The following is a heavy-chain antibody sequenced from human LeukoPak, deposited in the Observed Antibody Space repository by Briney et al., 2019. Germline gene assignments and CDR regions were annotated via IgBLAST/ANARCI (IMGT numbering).Heavy chain of an antibody. CDR1: DGSIDSYY. CDR3: ARGRSNYYGMDV. D-gene: IGHD1-26*01. CDR2: IYYDGNT. Sequence: SETLSLTCSVSDGSIDSYYWNWIRRPPGKGLEWIGYIYYDGNTNYSPSLKSRVTMSVDTSKNLFSLKVSSVTAADTAVYYCARGRSNYYGMDVWGQGTTVTVSS. J-gene: IGHJ6*02. V-gene: IGHV4-59*01.